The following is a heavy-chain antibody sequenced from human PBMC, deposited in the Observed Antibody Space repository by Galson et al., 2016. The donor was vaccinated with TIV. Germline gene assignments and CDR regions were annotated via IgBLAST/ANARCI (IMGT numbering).Heavy chain of an antibody. CDR3: ARDPNGDWIGAFDF. Sequence: SLRLSCAASGFTFSSNGVHWVRQAPGKGLEWVSAVHAGGGGASYSDSVKGRFTISRDNSRNTLFLQMSSLTVEGTAVYFCARDPNGDWIGAFDFWGRGIMVTVSS. J-gene: IGHJ3*01. CDR2: VHAGGGGA. V-gene: IGHV3-23*01. D-gene: IGHD4-17*01. CDR1: GFTFSSNG.